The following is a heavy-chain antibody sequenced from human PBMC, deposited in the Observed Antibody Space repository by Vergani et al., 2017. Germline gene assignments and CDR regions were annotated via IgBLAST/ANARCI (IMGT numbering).Heavy chain of an antibody. Sequence: EVQLVESGGGLVQPGGSLRLSCAASGFTFSSYSMNWVRQAPGKGLEWVSYISSSSSTIYYADSVKGRFTISRDNAKNSLYLQMNSLRAEDTAVYYCARGRYSGFDYWGQGTLVTVSS. D-gene: IGHD1-26*01. CDR2: ISSSSSTI. CDR3: ARGRYSGFDY. CDR1: GFTFSSYS. J-gene: IGHJ4*02. V-gene: IGHV3-48*01.